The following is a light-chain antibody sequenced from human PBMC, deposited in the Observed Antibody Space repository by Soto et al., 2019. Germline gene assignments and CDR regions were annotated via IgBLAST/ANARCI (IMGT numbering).Light chain of an antibody. Sequence: DIQMAQSPSSLSASVGGRVTITFRASQSISTDLHWYQQKPGKAPNLLIYAASSLQSGVPSRFSGSGSGTDFTLTISSLQPEDFATYYCQQSFSTLITFGQGTRLEIK. CDR2: AAS. J-gene: IGKJ5*01. V-gene: IGKV1-39*01. CDR1: QSISTD. CDR3: QQSFSTLIT.